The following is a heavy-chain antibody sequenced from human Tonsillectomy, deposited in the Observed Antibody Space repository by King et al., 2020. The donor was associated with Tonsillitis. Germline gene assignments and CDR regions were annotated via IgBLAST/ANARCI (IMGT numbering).Heavy chain of an antibody. J-gene: IGHJ3*02. V-gene: IGHV3-23*04. Sequence: VQLVESGGGLVQPGGSLRLSCAATGFTVNSNAMNWVRQAPGKGLEWVSAISGSGGRTDYADSVKGRFTISRDNSKNTLYLQMNSLGAEDTAVYYCAKEVVFDLHDAFDIWGQGTKVTVSS. CDR2: ISGSGGRT. CDR1: GFTVNSNA. CDR3: AKEVVFDLHDAFDI. D-gene: IGHD2-15*01.